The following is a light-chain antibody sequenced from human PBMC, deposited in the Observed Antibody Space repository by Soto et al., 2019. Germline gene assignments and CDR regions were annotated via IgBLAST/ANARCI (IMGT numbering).Light chain of an antibody. Sequence: EIVLTQSPATLSSSPGERATLSCTASQSVSSYLAWYQQKPGHAPRLLIYDASNRATGIPARFIGSGSGTDFTLTISSLGPEDFAVYYCQQRSNWPRTVGQGTKVEIK. V-gene: IGKV3-11*01. CDR3: QQRSNWPRT. CDR1: QSVSSY. CDR2: DAS. J-gene: IGKJ1*01.